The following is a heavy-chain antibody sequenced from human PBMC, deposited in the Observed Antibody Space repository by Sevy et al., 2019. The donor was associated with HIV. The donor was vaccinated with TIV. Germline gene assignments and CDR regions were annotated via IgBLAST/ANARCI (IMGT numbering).Heavy chain of an antibody. CDR3: TRASYSYYYGMDV. CDR2: IRGKGYGGTT. J-gene: IGHJ6*02. Sequence: GGSLRLSCTTSGFTFGDYAMSWVRQAPGKGLEWVGFIRGKGYGGTTEYAASVKGRFTISRDDCKSIAYLQMNSLKTEDTAVYYCTRASYSYYYGMDVWGQGTTVTVSS. V-gene: IGHV3-49*04. CDR1: GFTFGDYA.